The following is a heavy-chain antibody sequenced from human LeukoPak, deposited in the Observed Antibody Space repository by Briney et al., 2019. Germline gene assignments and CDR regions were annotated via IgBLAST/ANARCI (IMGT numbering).Heavy chain of an antibody. CDR2: INTNTGNP. CDR3: ASGLYSSGWPGVDY. D-gene: IGHD6-19*01. Sequence: ASVKVSCKASEYTFTSYAMNWVRQAPGQGLELKGWINTNTGNPTYAQGFTGRFVFSLDTSVSTAYLQISSLKAEDTAVYYCASGLYSSGWPGVDYWGQGTLVTVSS. J-gene: IGHJ4*02. V-gene: IGHV7-4-1*02. CDR1: EYTFTSYA.